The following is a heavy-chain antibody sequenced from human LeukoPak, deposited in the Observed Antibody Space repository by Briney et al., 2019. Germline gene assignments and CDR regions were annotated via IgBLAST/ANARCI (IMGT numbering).Heavy chain of an antibody. J-gene: IGHJ4*02. D-gene: IGHD3-16*01. V-gene: IGHV4-61*03. CDR1: GGSISSSNW. Sequence: SETLSLTCAVSGGSISSSNWWSWIRQPPGKGLEWIGYIYYSGSTNYNPSLKSRVTISVDASKNHFSLKLSSVTAADTAVYYCARDRSLGIIDYWGQGTLVTVSS. CDR3: ARDRSLGIIDY. CDR2: IYYSGST.